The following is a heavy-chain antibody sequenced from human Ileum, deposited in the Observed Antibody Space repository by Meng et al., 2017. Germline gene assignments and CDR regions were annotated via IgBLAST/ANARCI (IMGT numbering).Heavy chain of an antibody. V-gene: IGHV4-30-4*01. J-gene: IGHJ4*02. CDR1: GGSISSGDYY. Sequence: QVQLQESGPGLVKPSQTLSLTCTVSGGSISSGDYYWSWIRQPPGKGLEWIGYIYYSGSTNYNSSLKSRVTISVDTSKNQFSLKLSSVTAADTAVYYCARLMVVGNTGYHFDNWGQGTLVTVSS. D-gene: IGHD2-15*01. CDR3: ARLMVVGNTGYHFDN. CDR2: IYYSGST.